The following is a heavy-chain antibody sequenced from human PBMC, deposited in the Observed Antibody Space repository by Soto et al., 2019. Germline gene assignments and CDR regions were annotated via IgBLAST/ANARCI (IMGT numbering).Heavy chain of an antibody. D-gene: IGHD3-22*01. CDR1: GFTFSSYG. Sequence: PGGSLRLSCAASGFTFSSYGMHWVRQAPGKGLEWVAVISYDGSNKYYADSVKGRFTISRDNSKNTLYLQMNSLRAEDTAVYYCAKDEINYYDSSGYPNWYFDLWGRGTLVTVSS. CDR2: ISYDGSNK. CDR3: AKDEINYYDSSGYPNWYFDL. V-gene: IGHV3-30*18. J-gene: IGHJ2*01.